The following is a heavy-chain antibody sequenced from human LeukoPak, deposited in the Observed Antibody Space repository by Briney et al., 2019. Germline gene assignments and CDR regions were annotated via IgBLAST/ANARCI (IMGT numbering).Heavy chain of an antibody. CDR3: ASPVRG. J-gene: IGHJ4*02. Sequence: GGSLRLSGTASGFTFGDYYVSWIRQAPGKGLEWVSYISGSSGNINYADSVKGRFTISRDNAKNSLYLQMNSLRDEDTAVYYCASPVRGWGQGALVTVSS. CDR2: ISGSSGNI. CDR1: GFTFGDYY. V-gene: IGHV3-11*03. D-gene: IGHD3-10*01.